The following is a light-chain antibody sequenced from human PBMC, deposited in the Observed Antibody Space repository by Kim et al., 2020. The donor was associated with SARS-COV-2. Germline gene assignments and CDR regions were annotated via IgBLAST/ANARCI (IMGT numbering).Light chain of an antibody. V-gene: IGKV1-5*01. J-gene: IGKJ2*03. CDR3: QQYDSYPYS. CDR2: DAS. CDR1: QSISNW. Sequence: SASVADRVTITCRASQSISNWLAWYRQQPGKAPNLLIFDASTLNTGVPSRFSGSGSGTEFALTISSLQPDDFATYYCQQYDSYPYSFGPGTKLEI.